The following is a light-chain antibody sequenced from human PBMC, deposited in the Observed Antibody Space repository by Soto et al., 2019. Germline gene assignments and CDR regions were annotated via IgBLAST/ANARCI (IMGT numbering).Light chain of an antibody. Sequence: DIQMNQSPSTLSGSVGDRVTITCRASQTISSWLALYQQKPGKAPKLLIYKASTLKSGVPSRFSGSGSGTEFTLTISSLQPDDFATYYCQHYNSYSEAFGQGTKVDIK. CDR1: QTISSW. V-gene: IGKV1-5*03. CDR3: QHYNSYSEA. CDR2: KAS. J-gene: IGKJ1*01.